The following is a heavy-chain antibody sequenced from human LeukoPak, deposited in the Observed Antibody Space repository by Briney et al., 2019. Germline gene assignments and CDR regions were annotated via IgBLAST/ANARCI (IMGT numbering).Heavy chain of an antibody. D-gene: IGHD6-13*01. CDR3: ATDLGIAAAAYFDY. Sequence: ASVKVSCKVSGYTLTELSMHWVRQAPGKGLEWMGGFDPEDGETIYAQKFQGRVTMTEDTSTDTAYMELSSLRSEDTAVYYCATDLGIAAAAYFDYWGQGTLVTVSS. CDR1: GYTLTELS. V-gene: IGHV1-24*01. J-gene: IGHJ4*02. CDR2: FDPEDGET.